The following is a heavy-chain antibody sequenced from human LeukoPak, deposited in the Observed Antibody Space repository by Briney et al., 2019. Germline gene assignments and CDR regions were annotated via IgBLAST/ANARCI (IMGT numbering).Heavy chain of an antibody. CDR2: INPSGGST. CDR1: GYTFTSYY. V-gene: IGHV1-46*01. D-gene: IGHD5-24*01. CDR3: ARDSDLSVEMATTYFDY. J-gene: IGHJ4*02. Sequence: EASVTVSCKASGYTFTSYYMHWVRQAPGQGLEWMGIINPSGGSTSYAQKFQGRVTMTRDMSTSTVYMELSSLRSEDTAVYYCARDSDLSVEMATTYFDYWGQGTLVTVSS.